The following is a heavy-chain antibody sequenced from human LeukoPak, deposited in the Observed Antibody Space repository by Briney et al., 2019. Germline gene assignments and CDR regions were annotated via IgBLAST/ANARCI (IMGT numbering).Heavy chain of an antibody. V-gene: IGHV4-39*07. J-gene: IGHJ3*02. CDR1: GGSISSSSYY. CDR2: IYYSGST. Sequence: SETLSLTCTVSGGSISSSSYYWGWIRQPPGKGLEWIGSIYYSGSTYYNPSLKSRVTISVDTSKNQFSLKLSSVTAADTAVYYCARGLPAADSSGYYYESGPTDAFDIWGQGTMVTVSS. CDR3: ARGLPAADSSGYYYESGPTDAFDI. D-gene: IGHD3-22*01.